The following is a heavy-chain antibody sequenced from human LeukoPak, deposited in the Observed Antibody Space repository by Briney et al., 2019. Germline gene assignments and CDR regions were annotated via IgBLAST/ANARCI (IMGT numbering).Heavy chain of an antibody. CDR3: ARAVVLFYFDY. CDR1: GGSVSSGSHY. Sequence: SETLSLTCTVPGGSVSSGSHYWSWIRQPPGKRLEWIGYINDSGSTSYNPSLKSRVTISVDTSQNQFSLKLTSVTAADTAVYYCARAVVLFYFDYWGQGTLVTVSS. D-gene: IGHD3-22*01. CDR2: INDSGST. J-gene: IGHJ4*02. V-gene: IGHV4-61*01.